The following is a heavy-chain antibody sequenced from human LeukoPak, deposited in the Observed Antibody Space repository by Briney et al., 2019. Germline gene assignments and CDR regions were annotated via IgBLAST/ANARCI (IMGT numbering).Heavy chain of an antibody. CDR1: GGSISSYY. CDR3: ARVLSSSGWVDAFDI. D-gene: IGHD6-19*01. Sequence: SETLSLTCTVSGGSISSYYWSWIRQPPGKGLEWIGYIYYSGSTNYNPSLKSRVTISVDTSKNQFSLKLNSVTAADTAVYYCARVLSSSGWVDAFDIWGQGTMVTVSS. J-gene: IGHJ3*02. V-gene: IGHV4-59*01. CDR2: IYYSGST.